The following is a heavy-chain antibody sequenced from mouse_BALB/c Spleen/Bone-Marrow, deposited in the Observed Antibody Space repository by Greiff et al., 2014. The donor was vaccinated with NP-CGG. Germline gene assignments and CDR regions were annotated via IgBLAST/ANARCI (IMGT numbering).Heavy chain of an antibody. CDR2: INPYNGGT. CDR3: ARVYGAMDY. CDR1: GYSFTGYT. D-gene: IGHD1-1*02. V-gene: IGHV1-26*01. Sequence: VQLQQSGPELVKPGASMKISCKASGYSFTGYTMNWVKQSHGENLEWIGLINPYNGGTSYNQKFKGKATLTVDKSSSTAYMELLSLTSEDSAVYYCARVYGAMDYWGQGTSVTVSS. J-gene: IGHJ4*01.